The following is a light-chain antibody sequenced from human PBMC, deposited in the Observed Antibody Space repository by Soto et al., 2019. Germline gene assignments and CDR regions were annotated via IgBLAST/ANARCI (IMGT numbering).Light chain of an antibody. Sequence: DIQMTQSPSSVSASVGDRATITCRASQGISSCLAWYQQKPGKAPKLLIYAASSLASGVPSRFRGSGSGTDFTLTISTLQSEDFAAYYCQQYNSLPLTFGGGARLEI. CDR3: QQYNSLPLT. CDR1: QGISSC. J-gene: IGKJ4*01. V-gene: IGKV1-12*01. CDR2: AAS.